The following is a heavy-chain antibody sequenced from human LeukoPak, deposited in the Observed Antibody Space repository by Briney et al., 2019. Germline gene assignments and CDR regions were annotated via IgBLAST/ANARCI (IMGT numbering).Heavy chain of an antibody. J-gene: IGHJ6*03. Sequence: GGSLRLSCATSGFTFSSYTMNWVRQAPGKGLEWVSSISSSSSYIYYADSVKGRFTISRDNAKNSLYLQMNSLRAEDTAVYYCAKGVRDSSSWYDLYYYYMDVWGKGTTVTVSS. D-gene: IGHD6-13*01. V-gene: IGHV3-21*04. CDR2: ISSSSSYI. CDR1: GFTFSSYT. CDR3: AKGVRDSSSWYDLYYYYMDV.